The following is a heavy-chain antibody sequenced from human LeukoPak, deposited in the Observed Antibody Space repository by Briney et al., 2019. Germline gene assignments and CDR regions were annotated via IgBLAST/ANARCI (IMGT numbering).Heavy chain of an antibody. D-gene: IGHD3-22*01. J-gene: IGHJ4*02. CDR1: GGSFSGYY. CDR3: ARAHYYDSSGYYPFDY. V-gene: IGHV4-34*01. Sequence: SSETLSLTCAVYGGSFSGYYWSWIRQPPGKGLEWIGEINHSGCTNYNPSLKSRVTISVDTSKNQFSLKLSSVTAADTAVYYCARAHYYDSSGYYPFDYWGQGTLVTVSS. CDR2: INHSGCT.